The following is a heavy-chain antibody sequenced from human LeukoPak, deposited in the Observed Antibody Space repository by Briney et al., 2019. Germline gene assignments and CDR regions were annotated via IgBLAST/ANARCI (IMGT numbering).Heavy chain of an antibody. CDR1: GGSLSGYY. D-gene: IGHD2-15*01. J-gene: IGHJ5*02. V-gene: IGHV4-34*01. Sequence: SETLSLTCAVYGGSLSGYYWSWIRQPPGKGLEWIGEINHSGSTNYNPSLKSRVTISVDTSKNQFSLKLSSVTAADTAVYYCARGRSPRFDPWGQGTLVTVSS. CDR3: ARGRSPRFDP. CDR2: INHSGST.